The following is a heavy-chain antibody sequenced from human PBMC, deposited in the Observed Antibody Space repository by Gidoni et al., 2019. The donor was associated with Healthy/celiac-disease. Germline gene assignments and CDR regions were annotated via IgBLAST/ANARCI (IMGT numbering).Heavy chain of an antibody. CDR3: ALRGAVAGGGLVLWGVYYYYGMDV. D-gene: IGHD6-19*01. J-gene: IGHJ6*02. V-gene: IGHV1-69*01. CDR2: IIPSFGTA. Sequence: QVQLVQSGAQVKKPESSVKVSCKASGGNFSSDAISWMRTAPGQGLQWMGGIIPSFGTAHYAQKFPGRVTITADESTSTAYMELSSLRSKDAAVYYCALRGAVAGGGLVLWGVYYYYGMDVWGHGTTVTVS. CDR1: GGNFSSDA.